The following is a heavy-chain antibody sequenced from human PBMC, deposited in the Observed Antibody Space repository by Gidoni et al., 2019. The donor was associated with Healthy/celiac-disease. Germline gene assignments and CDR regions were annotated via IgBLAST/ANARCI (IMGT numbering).Heavy chain of an antibody. CDR2: IYYSGRT. Sequence: QLQLQESGPGLVKPSETLSLTCTVSGGSISSSSYYWGWIRQPPGKGLEWIGSIYYSGRTYYNPSLKSRVTISVDTSKNQFSLKLSSVTAADTAVYYCARHVGGVVPAGDFDYWGQGTLVTVSS. CDR1: GGSISSSSYY. D-gene: IGHD2-2*01. V-gene: IGHV4-39*01. J-gene: IGHJ4*02. CDR3: ARHVGGVVPAGDFDY.